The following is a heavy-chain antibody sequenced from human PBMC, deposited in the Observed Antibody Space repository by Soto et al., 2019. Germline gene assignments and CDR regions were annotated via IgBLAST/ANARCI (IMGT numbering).Heavy chain of an antibody. CDR3: ARGQLLLPWKGGNWFDP. V-gene: IGHV3-48*01. J-gene: IGHJ5*02. CDR1: GFTFSSYS. CDR2: ISSSSSTI. Sequence: GGSLRLSCAASGFTFSSYSMNWVRQAPGKGLEWVSYISSSSSTIYYADSVKGRFTISRDNAKNSLYLQMNSLRAEDTAVYYCARGQLLLPWKGGNWFDPWGQGTLVTVSS. D-gene: IGHD2-15*01.